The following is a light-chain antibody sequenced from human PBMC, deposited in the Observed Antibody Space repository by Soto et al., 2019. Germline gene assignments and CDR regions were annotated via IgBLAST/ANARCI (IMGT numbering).Light chain of an antibody. J-gene: IGKJ1*01. CDR2: GAS. Sequence: DIQMTQSPSSLSASVGDRVTITCQTSQSINTYLNWYQQKPGKAPKLLIYGASSLESGVPSRFSGSGSGTEFTLTISSLQPDDFATYYCQQYNSYSTFGQGTKVDIK. V-gene: IGKV1-5*01. CDR3: QQYNSYST. CDR1: QSINTY.